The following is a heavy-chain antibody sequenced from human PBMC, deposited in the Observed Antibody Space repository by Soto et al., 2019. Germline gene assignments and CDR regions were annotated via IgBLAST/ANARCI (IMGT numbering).Heavy chain of an antibody. CDR2: VYSTGNT. CDR3: TRRVVADWYFDL. V-gene: IGHV4-59*08. CDR1: GGSINWYY. J-gene: IGHJ2*01. Sequence: QVQLQESGPGLVKPSETLSLTCTISGGSINWYYWSWIRQPPGKRLEWIGYVYSTGNTNSNPSLKSRVSMSVDTSKNQFSLNLNSVTAADAAVYYCTRRVVADWYFDLWGRGTLVTVSS. D-gene: IGHD2-21*01.